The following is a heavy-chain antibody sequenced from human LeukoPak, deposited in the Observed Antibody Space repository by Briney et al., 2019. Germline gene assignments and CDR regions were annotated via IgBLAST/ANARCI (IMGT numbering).Heavy chain of an antibody. CDR1: GITLNDLS. CDR2: INPNTGDT. CDR3: ARDWPGISLHFDL. Sequence: ASVKVSCKVSGITLNDLSIHWVRQAPGQGREWMGWINPNTGDTNFAQKFQGRVAMTRDTSLSTAYMDLSRLTSDDTAVYYCARDWPGISLHFDLWGRGTLITVSS. J-gene: IGHJ2*01. V-gene: IGHV1-2*02. D-gene: IGHD2-15*01.